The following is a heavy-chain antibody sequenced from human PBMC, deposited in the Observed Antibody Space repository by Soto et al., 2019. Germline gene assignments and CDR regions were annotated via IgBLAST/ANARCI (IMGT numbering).Heavy chain of an antibody. CDR2: IYYSGST. V-gene: IGHV4-39*01. Sequence: PSETLSLTCTVSGGSISSSSYYWGWTRQPPGKGLEWIGSIYYSGSTYYNPSLKSRVTISVDTSKNQFSLKLSSVTAADTAVYYCARSAYSYGYEWFDPWGQGTLVTVSS. D-gene: IGHD5-18*01. CDR3: ARSAYSYGYEWFDP. J-gene: IGHJ5*02. CDR1: GGSISSSSYY.